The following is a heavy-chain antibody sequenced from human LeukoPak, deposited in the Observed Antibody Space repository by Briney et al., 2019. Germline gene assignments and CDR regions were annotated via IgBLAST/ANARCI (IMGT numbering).Heavy chain of an antibody. Sequence: GGSLRLSCTASGFTFSSYSMNWVRQAPGKGLEWVSSISTSSSYIYYADSVKGRFAISRDNARNSLYLQMNTLRAEDTAVYSCARGADGVSSNSRGWFDPWGQGTLVTVSS. D-gene: IGHD2-15*01. V-gene: IGHV3-21*01. CDR2: ISTSSSYI. CDR3: ARGADGVSSNSRGWFDP. CDR1: GFTFSSYS. J-gene: IGHJ5*02.